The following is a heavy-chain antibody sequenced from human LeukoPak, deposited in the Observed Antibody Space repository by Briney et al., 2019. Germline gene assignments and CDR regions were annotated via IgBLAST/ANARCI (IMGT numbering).Heavy chain of an antibody. CDR1: GGSISSSSYF. D-gene: IGHD2-21*01. Sequence: SETLSLTCTVSGGSISSSSYFWGWIRQPPGKGLEWIGNIYYSGTTYYSPSLKSRVTISVDTSNKHFSLKLNSVTAADTAVYYCARRIPGLIFDYWGQGTLVTVSS. CDR2: IYYSGTT. J-gene: IGHJ4*02. V-gene: IGHV4-39*02. CDR3: ARRIPGLIFDY.